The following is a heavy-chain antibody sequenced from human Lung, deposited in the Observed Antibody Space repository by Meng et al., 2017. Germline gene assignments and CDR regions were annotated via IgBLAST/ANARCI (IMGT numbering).Heavy chain of an antibody. D-gene: IGHD4-11*01. V-gene: IGHV4-34*02. CDR1: GGSFSDYY. J-gene: IGHJ4*02. CDR2: INNSGST. Sequence: VLLTQWGAGLLTPSETLSLTRVVSGGSFSDYYWSWIRQPPGKGLEWIGEINNSGSTNYNPSLESRATISVDTSQNNLSLKLSSVTAADSAVYYCARGPTTMAHDFDYWGQGTLVTVSS. CDR3: ARGPTTMAHDFDY.